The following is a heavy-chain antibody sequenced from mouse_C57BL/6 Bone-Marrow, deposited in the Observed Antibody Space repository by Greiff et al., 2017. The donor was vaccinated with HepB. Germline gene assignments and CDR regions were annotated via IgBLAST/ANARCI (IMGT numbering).Heavy chain of an antibody. V-gene: IGHV3-6*01. CDR2: ISYDGSN. Sequence: VQLKESGPGLVKPSQSLSLTCSVTGYSITSGYYWNWSRQFPGNKLEWMGYISYDGSNNYNPSLKNRISITRDTSKNQFFLKLNSVTTEDTATYYCAREDYGRDFDYWGQGTTLTVSS. CDR3: AREDYGRDFDY. CDR1: GYSITSGYY. D-gene: IGHD1-1*01. J-gene: IGHJ2*01.